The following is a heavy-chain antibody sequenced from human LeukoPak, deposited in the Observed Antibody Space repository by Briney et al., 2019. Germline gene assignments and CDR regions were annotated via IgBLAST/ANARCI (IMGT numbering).Heavy chain of an antibody. CDR2: ISSSSSYI. CDR3: TTLQKYGEDAFDI. D-gene: IGHD4-17*01. J-gene: IGHJ3*02. V-gene: IGHV3-21*03. Sequence: GGSLRLSCAASGFTFSSYSMNWVREAPGKGLEWVSSISSSSSYIYYADSVKGRFTISRDNAKNSLYLQMNSLRAEDTAVYYCTTLQKYGEDAFDIWGQGTMVTVSS. CDR1: GFTFSSYS.